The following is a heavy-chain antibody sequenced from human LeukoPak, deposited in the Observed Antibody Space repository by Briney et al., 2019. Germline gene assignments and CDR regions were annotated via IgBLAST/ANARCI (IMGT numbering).Heavy chain of an antibody. Sequence: PGGSLRLSCAASEFIFSRYAMHWVRQAPGKGLGWGAILSYDETNEYYADSVAGRFTISRDNSKNTLYLQMNSLRPDDTAVYYCARDRRDGNNLAFHFDYWGQGTLVTVSS. CDR1: EFIFSRYA. CDR2: LSYDETNE. V-gene: IGHV3-30*04. CDR3: ARDRRDGNNLAFHFDY. J-gene: IGHJ4*02. D-gene: IGHD5-24*01.